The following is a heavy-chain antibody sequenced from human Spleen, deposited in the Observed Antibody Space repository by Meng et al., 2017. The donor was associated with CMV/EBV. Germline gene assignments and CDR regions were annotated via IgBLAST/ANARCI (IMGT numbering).Heavy chain of an antibody. V-gene: IGHV4-39*01. D-gene: IGHD2-2*01. J-gene: IGHJ4*02. Sequence: SETLSRTCTVSGGSISSSSYYWGWIRQPPGKGLEWIGSIYYSGSTYYNPSLKSRVTISVDTSKNQFSLKLSSVTAADTAVYYCARHHYYCSSTPCFDYWVQGTLVTVSS. CDR3: ARHHYYCSSTPCFDY. CDR2: IYYSGST. CDR1: GGSISSSSYY.